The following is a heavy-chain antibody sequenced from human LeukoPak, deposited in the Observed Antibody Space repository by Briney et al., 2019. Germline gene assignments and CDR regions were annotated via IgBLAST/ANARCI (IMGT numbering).Heavy chain of an antibody. V-gene: IGHV4-4*07. CDR1: GGSISSYY. D-gene: IGHD6-19*01. CDR3: ARGQYSSGWSYFDY. Sequence: PSETLSLTCTVSGGSISSYYWSWIRQPAGKGLEWIGRIYTSGNTNYNPSLKSRVTMSVDTSKNQFSLKLSSVTAADTAVYYCARGQYSSGWSYFDYWGQGTLVTVSS. CDR2: IYTSGNT. J-gene: IGHJ4*02.